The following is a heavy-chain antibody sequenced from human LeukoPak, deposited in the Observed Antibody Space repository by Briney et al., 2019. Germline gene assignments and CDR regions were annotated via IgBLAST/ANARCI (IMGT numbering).Heavy chain of an antibody. Sequence: PGGSLRLSCAASGFTFSSYGMHWVRQAPGKGLEWVAFIRYDGSNNYYADSVKGRFTISRDNSKNTLYLQMNSLRAEDTAVYYCATPGGLQFLPVDYWGQGTLVTVSS. V-gene: IGHV3-30*02. CDR1: GFTFSSYG. CDR3: ATPGGLQFLPVDY. J-gene: IGHJ4*02. CDR2: IRYDGSNN. D-gene: IGHD5-24*01.